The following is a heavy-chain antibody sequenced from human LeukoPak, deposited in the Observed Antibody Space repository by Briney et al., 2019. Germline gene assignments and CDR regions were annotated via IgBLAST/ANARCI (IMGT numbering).Heavy chain of an antibody. V-gene: IGHV1-18*01. CDR1: GYRFSSYV. CDR2: ISAYNGNT. Sequence: ASVKVSCKASGYRFSSYVMNWVRQAPGQGLEWMGWISAYNGNTNYAQKLQGRVTMTTDTSTSTAYMELRSLRSDDTAVYYCAREKTSDSSGYYYVGVSYYWGQGTLVTVSS. D-gene: IGHD3-22*01. J-gene: IGHJ4*02. CDR3: AREKTSDSSGYYYVGVSYY.